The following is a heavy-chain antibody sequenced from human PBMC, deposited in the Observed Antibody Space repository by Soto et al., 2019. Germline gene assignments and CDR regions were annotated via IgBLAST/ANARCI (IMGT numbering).Heavy chain of an antibody. CDR2: IDCDDDK. Sequence: SGPTLVNPTQTLTLTCTFSGFSLSTSGMCVSWIRQPPGKALEWLARIDCDDDKYYSTSLKTRLTISKDTSKNQVVLTMTNMDPVDTATYYCARSIAGYYYYYYMDVWGKGTTVTGSS. D-gene: IGHD6-13*01. V-gene: IGHV2-70*11. J-gene: IGHJ6*03. CDR1: GFSLSTSGMC. CDR3: ARSIAGYYYYYYMDV.